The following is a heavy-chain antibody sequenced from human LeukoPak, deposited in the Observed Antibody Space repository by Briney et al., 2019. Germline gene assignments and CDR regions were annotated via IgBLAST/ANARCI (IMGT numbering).Heavy chain of an antibody. D-gene: IGHD1-26*01. V-gene: IGHV3-21*01. CDR2: ISSSSSYI. CDR1: GFTFSSYS. Sequence: GGSLGLSCAASGFTFSSYSMNWVRQAPGKGLEWVSSISSSSSYIYYADSVKGRFTISRDNAKNSLYLQMNSLRAEDTAVYYCARGSEVGATDYWGQGTLVTVSS. CDR3: ARGSEVGATDY. J-gene: IGHJ4*02.